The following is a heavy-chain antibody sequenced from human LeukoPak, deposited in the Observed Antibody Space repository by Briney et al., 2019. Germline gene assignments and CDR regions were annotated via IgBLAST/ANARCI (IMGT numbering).Heavy chain of an antibody. V-gene: IGHV3-30-3*01. CDR3: ARGPRDIVVVPAAMKAYYFDY. D-gene: IGHD2-2*01. Sequence: LPGGSLRLSCEASGFTFSIYAMHWVRQAPGKGLEWVAVISYDGSNKYYADSVKGRFTISRDNSKNTLYLQMNSLRAEDTAVYYCARGPRDIVVVPAAMKAYYFDYWGQGTLVTVSS. J-gene: IGHJ4*02. CDR2: ISYDGSNK. CDR1: GFTFSIYA.